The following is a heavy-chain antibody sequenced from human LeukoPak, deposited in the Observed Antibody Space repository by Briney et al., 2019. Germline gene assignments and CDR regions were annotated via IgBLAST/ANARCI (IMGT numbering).Heavy chain of an antibody. CDR1: GGSFSGYY. CDR3: ARVSYCSVGSCYSFPDH. D-gene: IGHD2-15*01. Sequence: SETLSLTCAVYGGSFSGYYWSWIRQPPGKGPEWIGEINHSGSTNYNPSLKSRVTISVDTSKNQFSLKLSSVTAADTAVYYCARVSYCSVGSCYSFPDHWGQGTLVTVSS. V-gene: IGHV4-34*01. CDR2: INHSGST. J-gene: IGHJ5*02.